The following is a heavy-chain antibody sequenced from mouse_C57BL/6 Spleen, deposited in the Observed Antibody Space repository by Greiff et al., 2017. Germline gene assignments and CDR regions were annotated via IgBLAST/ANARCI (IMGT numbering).Heavy chain of an antibody. CDR1: GFTFSDYY. J-gene: IGHJ1*03. V-gene: IGHV5-16*01. D-gene: IGHD2-1*01. CDR3: ASIYYGNYDWYFDV. Sequence: EVQVVESEGGLVQPGSSMKLSCTASGFTFSDYYMAWVRQVPEKGLEWVANINYDGSSTYYLDSLKSRFIISRDNAKNILYLQMSSLKSEDTATYYCASIYYGNYDWYFDVWGTGTTVTVSS. CDR2: INYDGSST.